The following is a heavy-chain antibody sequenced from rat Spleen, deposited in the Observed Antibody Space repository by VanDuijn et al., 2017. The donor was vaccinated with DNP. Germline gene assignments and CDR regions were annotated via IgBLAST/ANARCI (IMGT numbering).Heavy chain of an antibody. CDR3: TRRTISDYYNGGPFDY. CDR2: ISTGGSNT. Sequence: EVQLVESGGGPVQPGRSLKLSCAASGFPFSNYYMAWVRQAPTKGLEWVAFISTGGSNTYYRDSVRGRYTISRDNAKSTLYLQMDSLGSEDTATYYCTRRTISDYYNGGPFDYWGQGVMVTVSS. D-gene: IGHD1-1*01. J-gene: IGHJ2*01. CDR1: GFPFSNYY. V-gene: IGHV5-25*01.